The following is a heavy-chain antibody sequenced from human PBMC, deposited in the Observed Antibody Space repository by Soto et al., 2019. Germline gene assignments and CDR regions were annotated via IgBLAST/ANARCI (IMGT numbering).Heavy chain of an antibody. D-gene: IGHD3-22*01. CDR2: IVVGSGNT. CDR1: GFTFTSSA. J-gene: IGHJ6*02. Sequence: QMQLVQSGPEVKKPGTSVKVSCKASGFTFTSSAMQWVRQARGQRLEWIGWIVVGSGNTNYAQKFQERVTITRDMSTSTAYMELSSLRSEDTAVYYCAADIMPNFPSPYDSTPGGMDVWGQGTTVTVSS. CDR3: AADIMPNFPSPYDSTPGGMDV. V-gene: IGHV1-58*02.